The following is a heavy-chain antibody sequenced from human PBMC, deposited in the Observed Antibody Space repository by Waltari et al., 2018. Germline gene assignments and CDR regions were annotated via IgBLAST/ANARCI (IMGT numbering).Heavy chain of an antibody. D-gene: IGHD1-26*01. Sequence: QVQLQESGPGLVKPSEPLSLTCTVSGYSISSGYYWGWIRQPPGKGLEWIGSIYHSGSTYYNPSLKSRVTISVDTSKNQFSLKLSSVTAADTAVYYCAREDGSLDYWGQGTLVTVSS. CDR2: IYHSGST. J-gene: IGHJ4*02. CDR3: AREDGSLDY. V-gene: IGHV4-38-2*02. CDR1: GYSISSGYY.